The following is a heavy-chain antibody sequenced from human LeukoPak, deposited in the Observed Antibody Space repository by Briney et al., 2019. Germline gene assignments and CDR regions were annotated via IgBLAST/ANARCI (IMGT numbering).Heavy chain of an antibody. CDR1: GFTFSEAW. CDR3: ARVVRGLHDY. CDR2: IKLETDDATT. D-gene: IGHD1-26*01. V-gene: IGHV3-15*01. J-gene: IGHJ4*02. Sequence: KPGGSLRLSCAASGFTFSEAWMSWVRQGPGKGLEWVGRIKLETDDATTDYAAPVKGRFIISRDDSKNTLFLQMNSLKTEDTAVYYCARVVRGLHDYWGQGTLVTVSS.